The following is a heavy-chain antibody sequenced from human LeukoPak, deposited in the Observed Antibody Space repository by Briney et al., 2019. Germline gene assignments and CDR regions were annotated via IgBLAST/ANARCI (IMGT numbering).Heavy chain of an antibody. Sequence: ASVKVSCKVSGYRLTQLSMHWVRQATGQGLEWMGWMNPNSGNTGYAQKFQGRVTMTRNTSISTAYMELSSLRSEDTAVYYCARYGDVDYWGQGTLVTVSS. V-gene: IGHV1-8*01. D-gene: IGHD4-17*01. CDR3: ARYGDVDY. J-gene: IGHJ4*02. CDR1: GYRLTQLS. CDR2: MNPNSGNT.